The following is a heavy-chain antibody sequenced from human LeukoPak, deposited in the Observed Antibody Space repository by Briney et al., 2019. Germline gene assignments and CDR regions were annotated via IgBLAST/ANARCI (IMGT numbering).Heavy chain of an antibody. CDR3: ARGQARQQLVPFDY. CDR1: GYSFTNYG. J-gene: IGHJ4*02. Sequence: ASVKVSCKASGYSFTNYGISWVRQAPGQGLEWMGWISAYNGYTHFAQKFQGRVTMTTDTSTSTAYMELRSLRSDDTAVYYCARGQARQQLVPFDYWGQGTLVTVSS. D-gene: IGHD6-13*01. CDR2: ISAYNGYT. V-gene: IGHV1-18*01.